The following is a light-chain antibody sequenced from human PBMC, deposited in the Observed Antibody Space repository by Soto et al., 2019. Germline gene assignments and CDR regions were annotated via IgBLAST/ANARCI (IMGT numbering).Light chain of an antibody. CDR3: QQYGSAPPT. CDR2: GAS. V-gene: IGKV3-20*01. CDR1: QSVSSSY. J-gene: IGKJ1*01. Sequence: IVLTQSPGILSLSPGERATLSCRASQSVSSSYLAWYQQRPGQAPRLLIYGASNRASDIPDRFSGSGSGTDFTLTVSRLETEDFAVYYCQQYGSAPPTFGQGTKVDIK.